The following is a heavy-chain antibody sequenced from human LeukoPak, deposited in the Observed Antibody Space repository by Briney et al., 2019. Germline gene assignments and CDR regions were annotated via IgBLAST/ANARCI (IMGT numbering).Heavy chain of an antibody. CDR2: IIPIFGTA. J-gene: IGHJ4*02. Sequence: ASVKVSCKASGGTFSSYAISWVRQAPGQGLEWMGGIIPIFGTANYAQKFQGRVTITTDESTSTAYMELSSLRSEDTAVYYCARDHVVGNDFWSGYYDYWGQGTLVTVSS. CDR3: ARDHVVGNDFWSGYYDY. CDR1: GGTFSSYA. V-gene: IGHV1-69*05. D-gene: IGHD3-3*01.